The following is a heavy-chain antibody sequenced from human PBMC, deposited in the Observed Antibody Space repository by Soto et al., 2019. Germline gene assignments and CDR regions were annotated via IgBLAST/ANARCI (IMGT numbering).Heavy chain of an antibody. CDR1: CGSIRSTSYY. D-gene: IGHD1-7*01. V-gene: IGHV4-39*01. CDR2: IYYTGST. CDR3: ARNRRGISGTNWFDP. J-gene: IGHJ5*02. Sequence: SETLSLTCTVSCGSIRSTSYYWGWIRQPPGNGLEYIGSIYYTGSTYYNPSPRSRVSISGDTSKNQFSLKLSSVTAADTAVYFCARNRRGISGTNWFDPWGQGALVTVSS.